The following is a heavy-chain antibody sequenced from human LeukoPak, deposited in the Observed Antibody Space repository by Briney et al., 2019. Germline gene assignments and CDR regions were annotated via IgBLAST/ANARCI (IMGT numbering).Heavy chain of an antibody. CDR2: INHSGST. CDR1: GESFSGYY. D-gene: IGHD6-19*01. J-gene: IGHJ4*02. V-gene: IGHV4-34*01. Sequence: SETLSLTCAVYGESFSGYYWSWIRQPPGKGLEWIGEINHSGSTNYNPSLKSRVTISVDTSKNQFSLKLSSVTAADTAVYYCARVSSGWYGDYWGQGTLVTVSS. CDR3: ARVSSGWYGDY.